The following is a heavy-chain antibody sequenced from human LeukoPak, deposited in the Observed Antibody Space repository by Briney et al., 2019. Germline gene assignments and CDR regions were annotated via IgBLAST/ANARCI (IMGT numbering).Heavy chain of an antibody. CDR1: GYRFTVYG. CDR3: ARGGDGDILTGLVFDY. J-gene: IGHJ4*02. Sequence: GASVTVSFKASGYRFTVYGISWVRQAPGQGLEWMGWISAYNGNTNYAQKLQGRVTMTTDTSTSTAYMELRSLRSDDTAVYYCARGGDGDILTGLVFDYWGQGTLVTVSS. CDR2: ISAYNGNT. V-gene: IGHV1-18*01. D-gene: IGHD3-9*01.